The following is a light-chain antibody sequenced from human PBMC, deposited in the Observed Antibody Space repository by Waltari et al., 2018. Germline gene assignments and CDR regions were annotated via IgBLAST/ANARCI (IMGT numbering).Light chain of an antibody. Sequence: QSALTQPRSVSGSPGQSVTISCTGISSDVGGYNYVSWYQQNPGKAPKLMIYDVSKRPAGVPDRFSGSQAGNPTSLTLSGVQAEDETAYYCCSYAGSYTDVVFGGGTKLTVL. CDR3: CSYAGSYTDVV. CDR2: DVS. V-gene: IGLV2-11*01. CDR1: SSDVGGYNY. J-gene: IGLJ2*01.